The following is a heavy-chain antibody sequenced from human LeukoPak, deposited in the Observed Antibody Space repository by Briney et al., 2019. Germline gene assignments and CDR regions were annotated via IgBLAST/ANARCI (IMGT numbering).Heavy chain of an antibody. D-gene: IGHD2-15*01. CDR3: ARDPSGGFRWYFDL. J-gene: IGHJ2*01. Sequence: QTLSLTCAISGDSVSSSSATWNWIRQSPSRGLEWLGRTYHKSKWYYDYAVSVKSRITISPDTSRNQFSLQLNSVTPEDTAVYYCARDPSGGFRWYFDLWGRGTLVTVSS. CDR2: TYHKSKWYY. CDR1: GDSVSSSSAT. V-gene: IGHV6-1*01.